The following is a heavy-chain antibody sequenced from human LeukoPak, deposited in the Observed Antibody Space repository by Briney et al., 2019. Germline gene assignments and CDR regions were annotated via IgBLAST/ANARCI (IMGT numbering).Heavy chain of an antibody. D-gene: IGHD5-12*01. Sequence: GASVKVSCKASGYTFTSYDIDWVRQATGQGLEWMGWMNPNSGNTGYAQKFQGRVTMTRNTSISTAYMELSSLRSEDTAVYYCAREKKYSGYDRLFDYWGQGTLVTVSS. CDR3: AREKKYSGYDRLFDY. J-gene: IGHJ4*02. CDR2: MNPNSGNT. V-gene: IGHV1-8*01. CDR1: GYTFTSYD.